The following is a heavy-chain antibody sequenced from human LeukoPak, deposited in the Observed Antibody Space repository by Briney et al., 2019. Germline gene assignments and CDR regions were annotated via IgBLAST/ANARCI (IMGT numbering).Heavy chain of an antibody. CDR2: VNQRGSEK. D-gene: IGHD2-2*01. Sequence: GGSLRLSCAASGFTFSSYWMSWVRQAPGEGLEWVANVNQRGSEKYYVDSVKGRFTISRDNAKNSLYLQMNDLRAEDTVVYYCARDCSNTRCLDYWGQGTLVTVSS. CDR1: GFTFSSYW. J-gene: IGHJ4*02. V-gene: IGHV3-7*03. CDR3: ARDCSNTRCLDY.